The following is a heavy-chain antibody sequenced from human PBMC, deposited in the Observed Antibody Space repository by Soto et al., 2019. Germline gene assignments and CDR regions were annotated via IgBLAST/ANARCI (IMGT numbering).Heavy chain of an antibody. CDR2: VYYGGTA. V-gene: IGHV4-30-2*01. D-gene: IGHD3-10*01. J-gene: IGHJ4*02. CDR1: GASLSSGGYS. Sequence: PSETLSLTCSVSGASLSSGGYSWSWFRRPPGKALEGIAYVYYGGTASYNPSLESRVTISVDSSNNKFSLTLKAVTAPETAADLCARGNPQLRGVFDFWGGGTQVTVYS. CDR3: ARGNPQLRGVFDF.